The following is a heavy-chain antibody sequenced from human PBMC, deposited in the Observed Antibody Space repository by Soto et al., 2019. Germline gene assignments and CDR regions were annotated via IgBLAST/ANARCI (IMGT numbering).Heavy chain of an antibody. Sequence: EVQLAESGGGLVQPGGSLRLSCAASGFSFSSYWMSWVRQAPGKGLEWVANIKPDGSEKYYVDSVKGRFTISRDNAKNSLYLQMNSLRAEDTSVYYCAIDWELGYWGQGTLVTVSS. D-gene: IGHD1-26*01. CDR1: GFSFSSYW. V-gene: IGHV3-7*01. CDR3: AIDWELGY. CDR2: IKPDGSEK. J-gene: IGHJ4*02.